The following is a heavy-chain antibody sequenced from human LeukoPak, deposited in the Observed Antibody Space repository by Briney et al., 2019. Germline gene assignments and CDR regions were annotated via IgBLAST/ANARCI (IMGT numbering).Heavy chain of an antibody. CDR1: GGSISYYY. CDR3: AREDPQTTVPEGMDV. Sequence: SETLPLTCTVSGGSISYYYWSWIRQSPGKGLEWIGYIYYSGTTNYNPSLKSRVTISVDTSKNQFSLQLRSVTAADTAVYYCAREDPQTTVPEGMDVWGQGTTVTVSS. J-gene: IGHJ6*02. CDR2: IYYSGTT. D-gene: IGHD4-17*01. V-gene: IGHV4-59*01.